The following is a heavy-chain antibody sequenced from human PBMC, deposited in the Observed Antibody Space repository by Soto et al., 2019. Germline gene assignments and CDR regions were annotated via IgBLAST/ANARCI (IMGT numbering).Heavy chain of an antibody. CDR2: ISYDGSNK. D-gene: IGHD6-19*01. J-gene: IGHJ4*02. Sequence: QVQLVESGGGVVQPGRSLRLSCAASGFTFSSYGMHWVRQAPGKGLEWVAVISYDGSNKYYADSVKGRFTISRDNSKNTLYLQMNSLRAEDTAVYYCAKDSPGYSSGWDYFDYWGQRTLVTVSS. V-gene: IGHV3-30*18. CDR1: GFTFSSYG. CDR3: AKDSPGYSSGWDYFDY.